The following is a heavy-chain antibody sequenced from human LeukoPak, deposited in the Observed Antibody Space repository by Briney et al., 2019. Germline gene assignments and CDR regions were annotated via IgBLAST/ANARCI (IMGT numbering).Heavy chain of an antibody. J-gene: IGHJ4*02. CDR1: GFTFSTYA. CDR2: ISGSGGST. Sequence: PGGSLRLSYTASGFTFSTYAMSWVRQAPGKGLEWVSAISGSGGSTYYADSVKGRFTISRDNSKNTLYLQMNSLRAEDTAVYYCAKDRARGSYYGGSFDYWGQGTLVTVSS. D-gene: IGHD1-26*01. V-gene: IGHV3-23*01. CDR3: AKDRARGSYYGGSFDY.